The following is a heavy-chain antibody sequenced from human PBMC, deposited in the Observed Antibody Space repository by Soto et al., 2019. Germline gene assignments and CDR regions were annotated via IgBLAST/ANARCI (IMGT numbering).Heavy chain of an antibody. Sequence: PSETLSLTCAVSGGSISSSNWWSWVRQPPGKGLEWIGEIYHSGSTNYNPSLKSRVTISVDKSKNQFSLKLSSVTAADTAVYYCAKGIKGITIFGVVTYRFDYWGQGTLVTVSS. CDR2: IYHSGST. V-gene: IGHV4-4*02. CDR3: AKGIKGITIFGVVTYRFDY. CDR1: GGSISSSNW. D-gene: IGHD3-3*01. J-gene: IGHJ4*02.